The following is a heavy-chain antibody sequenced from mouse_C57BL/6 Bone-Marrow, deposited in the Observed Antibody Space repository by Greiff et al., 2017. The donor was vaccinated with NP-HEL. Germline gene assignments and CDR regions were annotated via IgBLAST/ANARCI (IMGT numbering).Heavy chain of an antibody. CDR2: IYPRSGST. CDR3: AREKSYGAWFAY. D-gene: IGHD1-1*01. J-gene: IGHJ3*01. V-gene: IGHV1-81*01. Sequence: QVQLQQSGAELARPGASVKLSCKASGYTFTSYGISWVKQRTGQGLEWIGEIYPRSGSTYYNEKFKGKATLTADKSSSTAYMELRSLTSEDSAVYFCAREKSYGAWFAYWGQGTLVTVSA. CDR1: GYTFTSYG.